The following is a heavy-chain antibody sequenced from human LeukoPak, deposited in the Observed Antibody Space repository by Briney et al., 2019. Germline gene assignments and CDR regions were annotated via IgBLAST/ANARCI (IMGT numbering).Heavy chain of an antibody. CDR1: GYTFTSDG. CDR3: ARVSAAGSLRGRSWNF. D-gene: IGHD2-15*01. Sequence: ASVKVSCKASGYTFTSDGISWVRQAPGQGLEWMGWISAYNGNTNYAQKLQGRVTMTSDTSTSTAYMELRSLRSDDTAVYYCARVSAAGSLRGRSWNFWGQGTLVTVSS. J-gene: IGHJ4*02. V-gene: IGHV1-18*04. CDR2: ISAYNGNT.